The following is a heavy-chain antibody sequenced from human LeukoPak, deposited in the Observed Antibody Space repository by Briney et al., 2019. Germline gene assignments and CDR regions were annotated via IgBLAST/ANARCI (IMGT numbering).Heavy chain of an antibody. J-gene: IGHJ4*02. Sequence: PGGSLRLSCAASGFTFSSYSMNWVRQAPGKGLEWVSSISSSSSYIYYADSVKGRFTISRDNAKNSLYLQVNSLRAEDTAVYYCARVPLPRVAVEYYFDYWGQGTLVTVSS. D-gene: IGHD3-3*01. CDR3: ARVPLPRVAVEYYFDY. CDR1: GFTFSSYS. V-gene: IGHV3-21*01. CDR2: ISSSSSYI.